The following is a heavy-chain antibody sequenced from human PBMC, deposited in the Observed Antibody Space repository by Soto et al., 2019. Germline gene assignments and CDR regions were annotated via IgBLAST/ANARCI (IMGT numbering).Heavy chain of an antibody. CDR1: GFTFSSYA. J-gene: IGHJ4*02. CDR2: ISGSGGST. CDR3: AKLHNSGSYRRQDY. V-gene: IGHV3-23*01. D-gene: IGHD1-26*01. Sequence: GGSLRLSCAASGFTFSSYAMSWVRQAPGKGLEWVSAISGSGGSTYYADSVKGRFTISRDNSKNTLYLQMNSLRAEDTAVYYCAKLHNSGSYRRQDYWGQGTLVTVSS.